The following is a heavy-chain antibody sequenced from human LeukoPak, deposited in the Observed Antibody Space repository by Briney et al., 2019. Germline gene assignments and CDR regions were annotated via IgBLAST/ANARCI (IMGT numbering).Heavy chain of an antibody. Sequence: VASVKVPCKASGGTFSSYAISWVRQAPGQGLEWMGGIIPIFGTANYAQKFQGRVTITTDESTSTAYMELSSLRSEDTAVYYCARDRGIASHDAFDIWGQGTMVTVSS. CDR2: IIPIFGTA. V-gene: IGHV1-69*05. CDR3: ARDRGIASHDAFDI. CDR1: GGTFSSYA. J-gene: IGHJ3*02. D-gene: IGHD6-13*01.